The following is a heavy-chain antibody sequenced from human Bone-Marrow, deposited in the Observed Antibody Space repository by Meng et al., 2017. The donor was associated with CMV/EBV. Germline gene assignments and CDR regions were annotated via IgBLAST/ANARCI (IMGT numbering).Heavy chain of an antibody. V-gene: IGHV4-39*01. CDR1: GGSISSSSYY. CDR3: ATLGIGYYNGSWFDP. CDR2: IYYSGST. Sequence: GSLRLSCTVSGGSISSSSYYWGWIRQPPGKGLEWIGSIYYSGSTYYNPSLKSRVTISVDTSKNQFSLKLSSVTAADTAVYYCATLGIGYYNGSWFDPWGQGTLVTVSS. J-gene: IGHJ5*02. D-gene: IGHD3-9*01.